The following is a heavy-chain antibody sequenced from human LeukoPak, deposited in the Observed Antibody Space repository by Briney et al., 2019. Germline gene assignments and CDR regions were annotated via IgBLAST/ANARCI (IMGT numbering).Heavy chain of an antibody. J-gene: IGHJ4*02. CDR1: GGSFSGYY. Sequence: SETLSLTCAVYGGSFSGYYWSWIRQPPGKGLEWIGEINHSGSTNYNPSLKSRVTISVDTSKNQFSLKLSSVTATDTAVYYCARVSARGRNYFDYWGQGTLVTVSS. D-gene: IGHD1-26*01. V-gene: IGHV4-34*01. CDR3: ARVSARGRNYFDY. CDR2: INHSGST.